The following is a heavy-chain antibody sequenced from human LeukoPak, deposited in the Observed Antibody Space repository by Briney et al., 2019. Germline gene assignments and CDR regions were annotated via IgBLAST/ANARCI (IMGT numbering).Heavy chain of an antibody. V-gene: IGHV4-34*01. CDR1: GGSFSGYY. CDR3: ARVRTIFGVVTNYYYYYYYMDV. J-gene: IGHJ6*03. D-gene: IGHD3-3*01. CDR2: INHSGST. Sequence: PSETPSLTCAVYGGSFSGYYWSWIRQPPGKGLEWIGEINHSGSTNYNPSLKSRVTISVDTSKNQFSLKLSSVTAADTAVYYCARVRTIFGVVTNYYYYYYYMDVWGKGTTVTVSS.